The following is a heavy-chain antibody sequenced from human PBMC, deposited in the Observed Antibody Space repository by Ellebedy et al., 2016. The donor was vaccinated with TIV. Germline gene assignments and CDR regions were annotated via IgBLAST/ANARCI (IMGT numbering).Heavy chain of an antibody. CDR2: IIPIFGTA. V-gene: IGHV1-69*13. J-gene: IGHJ6*02. CDR1: GGTFSSYA. Sequence: SVKVSXXASGGTFSSYAISWVRQAPGQGLEWMGRIIPIFGTANYAQKFQGRVTITADESTTTAYMELSSLRSEDTAVYYCATYSSGVYYGMDVWGQGTTVTVSS. CDR3: ATYSSGVYYGMDV. D-gene: IGHD2-15*01.